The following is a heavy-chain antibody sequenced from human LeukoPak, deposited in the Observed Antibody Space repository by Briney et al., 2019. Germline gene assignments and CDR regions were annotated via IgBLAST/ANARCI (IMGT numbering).Heavy chain of an antibody. CDR2: ISSSSSYI. V-gene: IGHV3-21*01. CDR3: ARQRRIGGSSP. Sequence: GGSLRLSCAASGFTYSSYAMSWVRQAPGKGLEWVSSISSSSSYIYYADSVKGRFTISRDNAKNSLYLQMNSLRAEDTAVYYCARQRRIGGSSPWGQGTLVTVSS. D-gene: IGHD6-13*01. CDR1: GFTYSSYA. J-gene: IGHJ1*01.